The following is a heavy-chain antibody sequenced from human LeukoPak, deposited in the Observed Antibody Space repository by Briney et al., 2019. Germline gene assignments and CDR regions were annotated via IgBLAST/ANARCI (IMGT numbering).Heavy chain of an antibody. CDR3: ARADYDFWSGYYKDYYYYGMDV. CDR1: GFTFSSYA. V-gene: IGHV3-30-3*01. Sequence: GGSLRLSCAASGFTFSSYAMHRVRQAPGKGLEWVAVISYDGSNKYYADSVKGRFTISRDNSKNTLYLQMNSLRAEDTAVYYCARADYDFWSGYYKDYYYYGMDVWGQGTTVTVSS. D-gene: IGHD3-3*01. CDR2: ISYDGSNK. J-gene: IGHJ6*02.